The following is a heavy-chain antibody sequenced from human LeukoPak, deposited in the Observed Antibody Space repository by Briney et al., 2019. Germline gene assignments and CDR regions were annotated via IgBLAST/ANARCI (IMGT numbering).Heavy chain of an antibody. CDR3: ARGQWQIDY. D-gene: IGHD6-19*01. V-gene: IGHV4-4*07. CDR1: GVSISHYH. CDR2: IDTSGST. J-gene: IGHJ4*02. Sequence: SETLSLTCTVSGVSISHYHWTWIRQPAGGGLEWIGRIDTSGSTNYNPSLKSRVTMSSDTSNNQFSLNLMSVDAADTAVDYCARGQWQIDYWGQGILVTVSP.